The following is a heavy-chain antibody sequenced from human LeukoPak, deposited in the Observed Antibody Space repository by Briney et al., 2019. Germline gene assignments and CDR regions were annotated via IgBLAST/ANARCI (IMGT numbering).Heavy chain of an antibody. CDR1: GFTFSSYA. D-gene: IGHD4-17*01. Sequence: GGSLRLSCAASGFTFSSYAMSWVRQAPGKGLEWVSSISSSSSYIYYADSVKGRFSISRDNAKNSLYLQMNSLRAEDTAVYYCARDIYGRYYMDVWGKGTTVTVSS. J-gene: IGHJ6*03. V-gene: IGHV3-21*01. CDR2: ISSSSSYI. CDR3: ARDIYGRYYMDV.